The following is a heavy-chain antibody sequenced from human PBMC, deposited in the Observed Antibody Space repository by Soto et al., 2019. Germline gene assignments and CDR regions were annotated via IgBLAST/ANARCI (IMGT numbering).Heavy chain of an antibody. V-gene: IGHV1-8*02. CDR2: MNPNSGNT. J-gene: IGHJ3*02. CDR1: GYTFTSYY. CDR3: AIVGPPVAFDI. D-gene: IGHD1-26*01. Sequence: GASVKVSCKASGYTFTSYYMHWVRQAPGQGLEWMGWMNPNSGNTGYAQKFQGRVTMTRNTSISTAYMELSSPRSEDTAVYYCAIVGPPVAFDIWGQGTMVTVSS.